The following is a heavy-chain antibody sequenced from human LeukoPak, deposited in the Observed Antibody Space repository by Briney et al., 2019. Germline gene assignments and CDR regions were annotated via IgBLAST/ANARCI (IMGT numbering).Heavy chain of an antibody. V-gene: IGHV4-59*01. CDR3: ARGRFSSSGNLPLFDY. CDR1: GASISPFY. Sequence: SETLSLTCSVSGASISPFYWSWIRQSPGKGLEWIAYISFSGNTDYNPSLKSRVTISVDTSKNQFSLKLSSVTAADTAVYYCARGRFSSSGNLPLFDYWGQGTLVTVSS. D-gene: IGHD6-13*01. CDR2: ISFSGNT. J-gene: IGHJ4*02.